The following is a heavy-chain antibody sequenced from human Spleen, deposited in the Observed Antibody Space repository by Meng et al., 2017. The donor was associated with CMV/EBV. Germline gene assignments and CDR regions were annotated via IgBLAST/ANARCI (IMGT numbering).Heavy chain of an antibody. Sequence: APWLFQLSRIPTPAIECYVRYVSGYYRTWPRPRPGKVISCIGETNHSASPHYPPFLNHLAPISADTSNTQFSRKLSSVTSVATAVYYCARGSPWTGSSNWFDPWGQGTLVTVSS. CDR1: VRYVSGYY. CDR3: ARGSPWTGSSNWFDP. D-gene: IGHD3/OR15-3a*01. V-gene: IGHV4-34*01. CDR2: TNHSASP. J-gene: IGHJ5*02.